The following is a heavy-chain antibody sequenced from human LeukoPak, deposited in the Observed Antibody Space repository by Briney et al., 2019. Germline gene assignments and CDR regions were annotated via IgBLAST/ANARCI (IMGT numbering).Heavy chain of an antibody. J-gene: IGHJ4*02. CDR1: GFTFSSYA. Sequence: GGSLRLSCSASGFTFSSYAMHWVRQAPGKGLEYVSVISSNGGSTYYADSVKGRFTISRDNSKNTLYLQMSSLRAEDTAVYYCVTSWSSGRYGDYWGQGTLVTVSS. CDR3: VTSWSSGRYGDY. CDR2: ISSNGGST. V-gene: IGHV3-64D*06. D-gene: IGHD6-19*01.